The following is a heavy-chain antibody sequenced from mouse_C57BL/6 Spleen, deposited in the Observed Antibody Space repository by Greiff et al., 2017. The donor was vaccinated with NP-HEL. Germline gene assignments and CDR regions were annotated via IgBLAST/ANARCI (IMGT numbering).Heavy chain of an antibody. CDR1: GFSFNTYA. J-gene: IGHJ4*01. CDR3: VSSTVVAPYYAMDY. V-gene: IGHV10-1*01. CDR2: IRSKSNNYAT. Sequence: EVMLVESGGGLVQPKGSLKLSCAASGFSFNTYAMNWVRQAPGKGLEWVARIRSKSNNYATYYADSVKDRFTISRDDSESMLYLQMNNLKTEDTAMYYCVSSTVVAPYYAMDYWGQGTSVTVSS. D-gene: IGHD1-1*01.